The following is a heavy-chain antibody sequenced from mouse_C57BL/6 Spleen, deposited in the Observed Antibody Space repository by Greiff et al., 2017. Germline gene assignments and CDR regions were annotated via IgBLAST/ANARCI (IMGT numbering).Heavy chain of an antibody. J-gene: IGHJ3*01. V-gene: IGHV3-1*01. Sequence: VQLQQSGPGMVKPSQSLSLTCTVTGYSITSGYDWHWIRHFPGNKLEWMGYISFSGSTNYNPSLKSRISITHDTSKNHFFLKLNSVTTEDTATYYCAREELNGFADWGQGTLVTVSA. CDR2: ISFSGST. D-gene: IGHD1-1*01. CDR1: GYSITSGYD. CDR3: AREELNGFAD.